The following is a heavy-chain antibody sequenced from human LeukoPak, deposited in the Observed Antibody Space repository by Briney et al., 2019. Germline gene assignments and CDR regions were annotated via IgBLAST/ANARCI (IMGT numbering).Heavy chain of an antibody. V-gene: IGHV1-69*13. CDR3: ARDAEDSSGWYSGWLVY. Sequence: SVKVSCKASGGTFSSYAISWVRQAPGQGLEWMGGIIPIFGTANYAQKFQGRVTITADESTSTAYMELSSLRPEDTAVYYCARDAEDSSGWYSGWLVYWGQGTLVTVSS. CDR1: GGTFSSYA. J-gene: IGHJ4*02. D-gene: IGHD6-19*01. CDR2: IIPIFGTA.